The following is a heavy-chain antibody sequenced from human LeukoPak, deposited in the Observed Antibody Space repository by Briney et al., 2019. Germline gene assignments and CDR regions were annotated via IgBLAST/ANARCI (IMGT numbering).Heavy chain of an antibody. V-gene: IGHV4-34*01. CDR1: GGSFSGYY. CDR3: ASQRERSSNWNDTTR. CDR2: INHSGST. D-gene: IGHD1-20*01. J-gene: IGHJ4*02. Sequence: SETLSLTCAVYGGSFSGYYWSWIRQPPGKGLEWIGEINHSGSTNYNPSLKSRVTISVDTSKNQFSLKLSSVTAADTAVYYCASQRERSSNWNDTTRWGQATQVTVSA.